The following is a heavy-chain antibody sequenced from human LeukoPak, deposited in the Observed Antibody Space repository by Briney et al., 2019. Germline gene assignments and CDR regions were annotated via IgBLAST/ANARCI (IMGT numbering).Heavy chain of an antibody. V-gene: IGHV3-21*01. CDR2: IGGSSTSL. Sequence: GGSLRLSCAASGFTFSTYAMNWVRQAPGEGLEWVSSIGGSSTSLYYADSLKGRFTISRDNAKNSLYLQLNSLRAEDTAVYYCARRRSGYSLDYWGQGTLVTVSS. D-gene: IGHD3-3*01. CDR1: GFTFSTYA. J-gene: IGHJ4*02. CDR3: ARRRSGYSLDY.